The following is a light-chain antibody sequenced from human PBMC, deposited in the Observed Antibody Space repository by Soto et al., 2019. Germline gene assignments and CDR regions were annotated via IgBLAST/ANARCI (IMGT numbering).Light chain of an antibody. V-gene: IGKV1-12*01. J-gene: IGKJ5*01. CDR3: QHADSFPLIT. CDR2: AAS. CDR1: QDISTW. Sequence: DIQMTQSPSSVSASIGDGVTITCRASQDISTWLAWYQQKPGTAPKLLIYAASSLQSGVPSRFSGSGSGTDFTLTISSLQPEDFATYYCQHADSFPLITFGQGTRLEIK.